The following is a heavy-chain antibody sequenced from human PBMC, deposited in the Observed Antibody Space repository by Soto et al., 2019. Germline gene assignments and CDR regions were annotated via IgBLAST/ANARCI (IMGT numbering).Heavy chain of an antibody. Sequence: SETLSLTCTVSGGSISSYYWSWIRQPPGKGLEWIGYIYYSGSTNYNPSLKSRVTISVDTSKNQFSLKLSSVTAADTAVYYCAREGIAAINFDSWGQGTLVTVSS. J-gene: IGHJ4*02. V-gene: IGHV4-59*12. CDR2: IYYSGST. CDR1: GGSISSYY. D-gene: IGHD6-25*01. CDR3: AREGIAAINFDS.